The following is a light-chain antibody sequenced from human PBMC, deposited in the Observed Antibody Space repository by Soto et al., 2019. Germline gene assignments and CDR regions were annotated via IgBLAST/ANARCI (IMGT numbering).Light chain of an antibody. V-gene: IGLV2-14*01. J-gene: IGLJ2*01. CDR1: SSDVGGYNY. CDR3: SSYTSSILV. CDR2: DVS. Sequence: QSALTQPASVSGSPGQSITISCTGTSSDVGGYNYVSWYQQHPGKAPKLMIYDVSNRPSGVSNLFSGSKSGNTASLTISGLQAEDEADYYCSSYTSSILVFGGGTKLTVL.